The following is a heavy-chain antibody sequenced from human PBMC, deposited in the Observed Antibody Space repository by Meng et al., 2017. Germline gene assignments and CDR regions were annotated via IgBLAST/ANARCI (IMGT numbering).Heavy chain of an antibody. CDR2: IYSGGST. CDR1: GFTVSSNY. D-gene: IGHD3-16*01. CDR3: ARDLGY. J-gene: IGHJ4*02. V-gene: IGHV3-53*02. Sequence: EVPLVETGGGLFQPGGSLGLSCAASGFTVSSNYMSWVRQAPGKGLEWVSVIYSGGSTYYADSVKGRFTISRDNSKNTLYLQMNSLRAEDTAVYYCARDLGYWGQGTLVTVSS.